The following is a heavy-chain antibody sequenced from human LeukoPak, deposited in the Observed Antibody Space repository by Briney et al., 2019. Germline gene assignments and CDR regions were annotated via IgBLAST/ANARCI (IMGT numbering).Heavy chain of an antibody. CDR2: IKQDGSEK. CDR1: GFTFSSYW. J-gene: IGHJ6*03. Sequence: GSLRLSCAASGFTFSSYWMSWVRQAPGKGLEWVANIKQDGSEKYYVDSVKGRFTISRDNAKNSLYLQMNSLRAEDTAVYYCARDGALYYYYYMDVWGKGTTVTISS. D-gene: IGHD3-16*01. V-gene: IGHV3-7*01. CDR3: ARDGALYYYYYMDV.